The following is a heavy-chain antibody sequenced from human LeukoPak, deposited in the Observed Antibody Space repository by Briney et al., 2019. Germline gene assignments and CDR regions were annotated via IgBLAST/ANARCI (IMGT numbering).Heavy chain of an antibody. J-gene: IGHJ4*02. Sequence: PGGSLRLSCAASGFSFSTYEVNWVRQAPGKGLEWLSYIDSSSDTIYYADSVKGRFTISRDNAKNSLSLQMNSLRAEDTAIYYCARVVISMVRGFCDLWGQGILVTVST. D-gene: IGHD3-10*01. CDR1: GFSFSTYE. CDR3: ARVVISMVRGFCDL. CDR2: IDSSSDTI. V-gene: IGHV3-48*03.